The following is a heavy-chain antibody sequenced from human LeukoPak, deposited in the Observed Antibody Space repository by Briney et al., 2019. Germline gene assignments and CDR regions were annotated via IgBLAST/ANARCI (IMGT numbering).Heavy chain of an antibody. CDR2: INHSGST. J-gene: IGHJ6*03. D-gene: IGHD3-10*01. V-gene: IGHV4-34*01. CDR1: GGSIRGYY. CDR3: ASWGSGGSAYYYMDV. Sequence: SETLSLTCTVSGGSIRGYYWSWIRQPPGKGLEWIGEINHSGSTNYNPSLKSRVTISVDTSKNQFSLKLSSVTAADTAVYYCASWGSGGSAYYYMDVWGKGTTVTVSS.